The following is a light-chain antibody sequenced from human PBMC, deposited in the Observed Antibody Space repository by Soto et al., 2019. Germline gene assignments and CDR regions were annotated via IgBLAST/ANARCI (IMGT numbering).Light chain of an antibody. V-gene: IGKV1-39*01. CDR2: AAS. CDR1: QDISNY. CDR3: QQSYSTPIT. Sequence: DIQLTQSPSSLSASVGDRVTITCQASQDISNYLNWYQQKPGKAPKLLIYAASSLQSGVPSRFSGSGSGTDLTLTISSLQPEDFATYYCQQSYSTPITFGQWTKVDIK. J-gene: IGKJ1*01.